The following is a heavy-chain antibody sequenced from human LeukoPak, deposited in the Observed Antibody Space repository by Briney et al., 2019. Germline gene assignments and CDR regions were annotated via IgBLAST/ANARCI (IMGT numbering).Heavy chain of an antibody. V-gene: IGHV4-59*12. CDR3: ARSGTGSYYYYMDV. D-gene: IGHD6-25*01. J-gene: IGHJ6*03. Sequence: SETLSLTCTVSGGSISSYYWSWIRQPPGKGLEWIGYIYYSGSTNYNPSLKSRVTMSVDTSKNQFSLKLSSVTAADTAVYYCARSGTGSYYYYMDVWGKGTTVTVSS. CDR2: IYYSGST. CDR1: GGSISSYY.